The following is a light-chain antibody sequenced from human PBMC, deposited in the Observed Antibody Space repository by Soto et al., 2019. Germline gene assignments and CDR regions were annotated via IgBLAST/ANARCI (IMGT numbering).Light chain of an antibody. CDR1: QSISSW. CDR2: DAS. V-gene: IGKV1-5*01. CDR3: QQYNSYWWT. J-gene: IGKJ1*01. Sequence: DIQMTQSPSTLSASVGDRVTITCRASQSISSWLAWYQQKPGKAPKLLIYDASSLESGVPSRFSGSGSGTEFTRTISSLQPDDFATDDCQQYNSYWWTFGQGTKVEIK.